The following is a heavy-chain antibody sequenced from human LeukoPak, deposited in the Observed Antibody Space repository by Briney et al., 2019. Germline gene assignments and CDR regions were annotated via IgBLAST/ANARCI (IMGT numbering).Heavy chain of an antibody. V-gene: IGHV4-59*08. CDR3: ARRKVPAANDY. CDR2: VYDSGST. CDR1: GGSIRSYR. Sequence: SETLSLTCTVSGGSIRSYRWSWIRQAPGKGLEWIGYVYDSGSTNYNPSFKSRVTMLVDTSKNHFSLKMSSVTAADTAVYYCARRKVPAANDYWGQGTLVTVSS. D-gene: IGHD2-2*01. J-gene: IGHJ4*02.